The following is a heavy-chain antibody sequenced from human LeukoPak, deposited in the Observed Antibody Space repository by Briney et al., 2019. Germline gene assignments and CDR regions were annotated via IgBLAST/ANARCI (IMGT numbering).Heavy chain of an antibody. CDR3: AREEKVYAFYYYYYMDV. D-gene: IGHD2-8*01. V-gene: IGHV3-7*03. J-gene: IGHJ6*03. Sequence: GGSLRLSCAASGFTFSSYWMSWVRQAPGKGLEWVANIKQDGSEKYYVDSVKGRFTISRDNAKNSLYLQMNSLRAEDTAVYYCAREEKVYAFYYYYYMDVWGKGTTVTVSS. CDR1: GFTFSSYW. CDR2: IKQDGSEK.